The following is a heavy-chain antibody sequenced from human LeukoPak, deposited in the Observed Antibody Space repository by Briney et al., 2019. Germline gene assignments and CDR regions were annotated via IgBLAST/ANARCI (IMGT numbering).Heavy chain of an antibody. CDR3: ARDSRNYDFWSGYSHNWFDP. CDR1: GYTFTSYG. CDR2: ISAYNGNT. V-gene: IGHV1-18*01. Sequence: GASVKVSCKASGYTFTSYGISWVRQAPGQGLEWMGWISAYNGNTNYAQKLQGRVTMTTDTSTSTAYMELRSLRSDDTAVYYCARDSRNYDFWSGYSHNWFDPWGQGTLVTVSS. J-gene: IGHJ5*02. D-gene: IGHD3-3*01.